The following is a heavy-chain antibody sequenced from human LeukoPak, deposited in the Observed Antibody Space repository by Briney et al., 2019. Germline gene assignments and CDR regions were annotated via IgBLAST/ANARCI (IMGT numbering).Heavy chain of an antibody. CDR3: ARLPPFGVVNLPWFDP. V-gene: IGHV5-51*01. D-gene: IGHD3-3*01. CDR2: IYPGDSDT. J-gene: IGHJ5*02. CDR1: GYSFTSYW. Sequence: GESLKISCKGSGYSFTSYWIGWVRQMPGKGLEWMGIIYPGDSDTRYSPSFQGQVTISADKSISTAYLQWSSLKASDTAMYYCARLPPFGVVNLPWFDPWGQGTLVTVSS.